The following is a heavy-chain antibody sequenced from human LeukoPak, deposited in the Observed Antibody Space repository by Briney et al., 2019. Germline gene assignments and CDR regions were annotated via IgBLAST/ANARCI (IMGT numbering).Heavy chain of an antibody. CDR2: IKSKTDGGTT. Sequence: GGSLRLSCAASGFTFSNAWMSWVRQAPGKGLEWVGRIKSKTDGGTTDYAAPVKGRFTISRDDSKNTLYLQMNSLKTEDTAVYYCTTKTPNYYDSNGYYYFDYWGQGTLVTVSS. V-gene: IGHV3-15*01. J-gene: IGHJ4*02. CDR3: TTKTPNYYDSNGYYYFDY. CDR1: GFTFSNAW. D-gene: IGHD3-22*01.